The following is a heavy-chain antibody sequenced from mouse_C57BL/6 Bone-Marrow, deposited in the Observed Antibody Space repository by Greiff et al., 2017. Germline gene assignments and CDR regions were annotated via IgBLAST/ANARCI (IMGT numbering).Heavy chain of an antibody. CDR2: IDPEPGGT. J-gene: IGHJ2*01. Sequence: VQLQQSGAELVRPGASVTLSCKASGYTFTDYDMHWVKQPPVHGLEWIGAIDPEPGGTAYNQKFKGKAILTADKSSLTAYMERRSLTSDDTAVYYCTSGGYWGQGTTLTGSS. V-gene: IGHV1-15*01. CDR3: TSGGY. CDR1: GYTFTDYD.